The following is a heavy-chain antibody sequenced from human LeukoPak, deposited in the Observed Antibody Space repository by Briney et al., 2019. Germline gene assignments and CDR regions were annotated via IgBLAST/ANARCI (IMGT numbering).Heavy chain of an antibody. V-gene: IGHV4-34*01. J-gene: IGHJ4*02. Sequence: PSETLSLTCAVYGGSFSGYYWSWIRQPPGKGLEWIGEINHSGSTNYNPSLKSRVTISVDTSKNQFSLKLSSVTAEDTAVYYCAREGSFSGIYALQYWGQGTVVTVSS. D-gene: IGHD1-26*01. CDR2: INHSGST. CDR3: AREGSFSGIYALQY. CDR1: GGSFSGYY.